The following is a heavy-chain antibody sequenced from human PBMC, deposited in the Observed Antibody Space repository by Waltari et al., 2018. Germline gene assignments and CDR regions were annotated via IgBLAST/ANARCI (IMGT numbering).Heavy chain of an antibody. CDR3: AREQDNYGAHVVDY. D-gene: IGHD4-17*01. V-gene: IGHV3-21*01. CDR2: ISTSSSDI. CDR1: GFTLGSNG. Sequence: EVQLVESGGGLVKPGGSLGLSCAVSGFTLGSNGMNWVRQAPGKGREWVASISTSSSDIDYADSVKGRFTVSRDNARKSLFLEMNGLRGDDTALYYCAREQDNYGAHVVDYWGQGTLVTVSS. J-gene: IGHJ4*02.